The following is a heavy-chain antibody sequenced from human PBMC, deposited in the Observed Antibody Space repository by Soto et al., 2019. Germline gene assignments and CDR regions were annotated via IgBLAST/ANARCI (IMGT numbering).Heavy chain of an antibody. Sequence: GGSLRLSCAASGFTFSSYSMNWVRQAPGKGLEWVSSISSSSSYIYYADSVKGRFTISRDNAKNSLYLQMNSLRAEDTAVYYCARVEDSYDSSGYYSPYFDYWGQGTLVTVSS. J-gene: IGHJ4*02. V-gene: IGHV3-21*01. CDR1: GFTFSSYS. CDR3: ARVEDSYDSSGYYSPYFDY. CDR2: ISSSSSYI. D-gene: IGHD3-22*01.